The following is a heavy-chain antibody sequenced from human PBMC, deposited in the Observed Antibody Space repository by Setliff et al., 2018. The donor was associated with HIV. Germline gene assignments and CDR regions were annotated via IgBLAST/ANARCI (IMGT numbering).Heavy chain of an antibody. V-gene: IGHV4-38-2*01. CDR1: GCSIRSGYY. CDR3: ARHWRGSGWSNWFDP. D-gene: IGHD6-19*01. CDR2: IYHSGST. Sequence: PSETLSLTCAVSGCSIRSGYYWGWIRQSPGKGLEWIGSIYHSGSTYYNPSLKSRVTISVDTSKNQFSLKLSSVTAADTAVYYCARHWRGSGWSNWFDPWGQGTLVTVSS. J-gene: IGHJ5*02.